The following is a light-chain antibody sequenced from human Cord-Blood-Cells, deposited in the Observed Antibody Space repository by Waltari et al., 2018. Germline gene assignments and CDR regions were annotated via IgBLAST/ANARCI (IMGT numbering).Light chain of an antibody. CDR2: AAS. V-gene: IGKV1-39*01. J-gene: IGKJ1*01. Sequence: DIQMTQSPSSLSASVGDRVTITCRASQSISSYLTWYQQKPGKAPKLLIYAASSLQSGVPSRFSGSGSGTEFTLTISSLQPEDFATYYCQQSYSTPQGTFGQGTKVEIK. CDR3: QQSYSTPQGT. CDR1: QSISSY.